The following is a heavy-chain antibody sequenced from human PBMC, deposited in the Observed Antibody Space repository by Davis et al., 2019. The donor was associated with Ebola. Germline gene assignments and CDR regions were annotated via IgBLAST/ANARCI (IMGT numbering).Heavy chain of an antibody. CDR3: ARAAGYDSSGYTPDDYFDY. Sequence: PGGSLRLSCAASGFTFSSYSMNWVRQAPGKGLEWVSSISSSSSYIYYADSVKGRFTISRDNSKNTLYLQMNSLRAENTAVYYCARAAGYDSSGYTPDDYFDYWGQGTLVTVSS. J-gene: IGHJ4*02. CDR2: ISSSSSYI. V-gene: IGHV3-21*01. CDR1: GFTFSSYS. D-gene: IGHD3-22*01.